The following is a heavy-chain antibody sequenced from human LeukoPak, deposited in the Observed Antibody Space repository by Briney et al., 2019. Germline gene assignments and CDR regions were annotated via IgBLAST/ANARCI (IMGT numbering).Heavy chain of an antibody. D-gene: IGHD2-2*01. CDR3: AKAPKIQDIVVVPAARGDYYYYMDV. CDR1: GFTFSSYG. CDR2: IRYDGSNK. V-gene: IGHV3-30*02. J-gene: IGHJ6*03. Sequence: PGGSLRLSCAASGFTFSSYGMHWVRQAPGKGLEWVAFIRYDGSNKYYADSVKGRFTISRDNSKNTLYLQMNSLRAEDTAVYYCAKAPKIQDIVVVPAARGDYYYYMDVWGKGTTVTVSS.